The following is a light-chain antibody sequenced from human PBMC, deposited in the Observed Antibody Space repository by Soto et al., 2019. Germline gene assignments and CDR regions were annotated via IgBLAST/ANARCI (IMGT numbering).Light chain of an antibody. CDR3: QQYGRSTFN. Sequence: EIVMTQSPGTLSLSPGETATLSCRASQSVSSNYVAWFHQKPGQAPRLLIYGASSRATGVPDRFSASGSGTDFTLTISRLEPEDFAVYYCQQYGRSTFNFGRGTKVNIK. CDR1: QSVSSNY. J-gene: IGKJ3*01. V-gene: IGKV3-20*01. CDR2: GAS.